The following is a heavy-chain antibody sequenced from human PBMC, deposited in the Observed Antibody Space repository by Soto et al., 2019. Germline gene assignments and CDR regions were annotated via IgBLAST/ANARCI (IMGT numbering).Heavy chain of an antibody. V-gene: IGHV3-21*01. D-gene: IGHD6-13*01. Sequence: GGSLRLSCAASGFTFSSYSMNWVRQAPGKGLEWVSSISSSSSYIYYADSVKGRFTISRDNAKNSLYLQMNSLRAEDTAVYYCASGWGSSSEYGMDVWGQGTTVTVSS. CDR2: ISSSSSYI. J-gene: IGHJ6*02. CDR1: GFTFSSYS. CDR3: ASGWGSSSEYGMDV.